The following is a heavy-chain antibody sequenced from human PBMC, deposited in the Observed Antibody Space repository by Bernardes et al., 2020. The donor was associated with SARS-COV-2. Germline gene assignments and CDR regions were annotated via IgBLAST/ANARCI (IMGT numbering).Heavy chain of an antibody. CDR3: ARDGYSYGKDTHY. Sequence: GGSLRLSCAAFGFTVSSNYMSWVRQAPGKGLEWVSVIYSGGSTYYADSVKGRFTISRDNSKNTLYLQMNSLRAEDTAVYYCARDGYSYGKDTHYWGQGTLVTVSS. CDR1: GFTVSSNY. J-gene: IGHJ4*02. D-gene: IGHD5-18*01. CDR2: IYSGGST. V-gene: IGHV3-66*01.